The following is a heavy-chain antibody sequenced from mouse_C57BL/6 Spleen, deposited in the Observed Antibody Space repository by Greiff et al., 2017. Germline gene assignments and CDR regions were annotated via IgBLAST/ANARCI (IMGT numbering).Heavy chain of an antibody. CDR1: GFTFSDYG. CDR3: ASTTVVATGYFDV. J-gene: IGHJ1*03. V-gene: IGHV5-17*01. D-gene: IGHD1-1*01. Sequence: EVNVVESGGGLVKPGGSLKLSCAASGFTFSDYGMHWVRQAPEKGLEWVAYISSGSSTIYYADTVKGRFTISRDNAKNTLFLQMTSLRSEDTAMDYCASTTVVATGYFDVWGTGTTVTVSS. CDR2: ISSGSSTI.